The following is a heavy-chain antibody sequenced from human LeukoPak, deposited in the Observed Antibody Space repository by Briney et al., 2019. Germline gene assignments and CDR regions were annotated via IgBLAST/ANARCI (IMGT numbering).Heavy chain of an antibody. CDR3: AGLGVTALDY. J-gene: IGHJ4*02. CDR2: IYYSGST. D-gene: IGHD2-21*02. V-gene: IGHV4-61*08. CDR1: GGSISSGGYY. Sequence: SETLSLTCTVSGGSISSGGYYWSWIRQHPGKGLEWIGYIYYSGSTNYNPSLKSRVTISVDTSKNQFSLKLSSVTAADTAVYYCAGLGVTALDYWGQGTLVTVSS.